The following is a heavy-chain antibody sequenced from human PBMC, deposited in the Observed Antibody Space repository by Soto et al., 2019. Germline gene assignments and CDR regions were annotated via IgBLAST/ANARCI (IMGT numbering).Heavy chain of an antibody. J-gene: IGHJ5*02. D-gene: IGHD6-13*01. CDR1: GGSFSGYY. CDR2: INHSGST. CDR3: ARGGIAAAGTGWFDP. Sequence: QVQLQQWGAGLLKPSETLSLTCAVYGGSFSGYYWSWIRQPPGKGLEWIGEINHSGSTNYNPSLKSRVTISVDTSKNHFSLKLSSVTAAETAVYYCARGGIAAAGTGWFDPWGQGTLVTVSS. V-gene: IGHV4-34*01.